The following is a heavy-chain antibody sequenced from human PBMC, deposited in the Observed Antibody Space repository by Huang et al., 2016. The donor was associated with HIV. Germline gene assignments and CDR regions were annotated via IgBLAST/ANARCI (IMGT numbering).Heavy chain of an antibody. Sequence: QLQLQESGPGLVKPSENLSLPCTVSGGPISSSRYYWGWIRTPPGKGLEWIGSIYHSGTTYYNPSLKSRVTISVDTSRTQFSLKLSSVTAADTAVYYCAAHGRIVGIPAAPLRFDPWGQGTLVTVSS. CDR3: AAHGRIVGIPAAPLRFDP. CDR1: GGPISSSRYY. D-gene: IGHD6-13*01. V-gene: IGHV4-39*01. J-gene: IGHJ5*02. CDR2: IYHSGTT.